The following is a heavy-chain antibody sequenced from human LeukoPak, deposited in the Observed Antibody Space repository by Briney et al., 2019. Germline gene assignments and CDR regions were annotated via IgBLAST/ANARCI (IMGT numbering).Heavy chain of an antibody. CDR3: ARKGTLSGSRIPPHYVY. D-gene: IGHD1-26*01. J-gene: IGHJ4*02. CDR2: INPRSGDT. Sequence: ASVKVSCKASGYSFSGYYIHWLRQAPGQGLEWMGWINPRSGDTNYAQNFQGRVTMTRDTSVHTVYMEVRNLRSDDTAVYYCARKGTLSGSRIPPHYVYWGKGTLVTVSS. V-gene: IGHV1-2*02. CDR1: GYSFSGYY.